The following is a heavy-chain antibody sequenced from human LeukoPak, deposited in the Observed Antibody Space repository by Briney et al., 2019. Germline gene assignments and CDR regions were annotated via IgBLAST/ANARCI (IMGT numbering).Heavy chain of an antibody. D-gene: IGHD6-25*01. CDR2: INPNGGST. V-gene: IGHV1-46*01. CDR1: GYTFTSYR. Sequence: GASVKVSCQASGYTFTSYRLHWVPPAPGQGRAWMGIINPNGGSTSYAQKFQGRVTMTTDTSTSTAYMELRSLRSDDTAVYYCARDMASGGAFDIWGQGTMVTVSS. J-gene: IGHJ3*02. CDR3: ARDMASGGAFDI.